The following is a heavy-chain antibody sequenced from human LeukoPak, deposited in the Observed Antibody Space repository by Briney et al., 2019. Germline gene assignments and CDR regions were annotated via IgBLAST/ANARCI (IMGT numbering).Heavy chain of an antibody. V-gene: IGHV1-2*02. CDR2: INPNSGGT. CDR1: GYTFTVYY. D-gene: IGHD3-16*01. CDR3: ARDRGSPYYYDY. J-gene: IGHJ4*02. Sequence: ASVKVSCKASGYTFTVYYMHWVRQAPGQGPEWMGWINPNSGGTNYAQKFQGRVTMTRDTSISTAYMELSGLRSDDTALYYCARDRGSPYYYDYWGQGTLVTVSS.